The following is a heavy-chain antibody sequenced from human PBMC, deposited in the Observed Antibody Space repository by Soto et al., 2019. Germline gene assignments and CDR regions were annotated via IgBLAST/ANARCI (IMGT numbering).Heavy chain of an antibody. CDR2: FDPEDGET. CDR3: ATVRLYDYVWGSYRLIDY. V-gene: IGHV1-24*01. D-gene: IGHD3-16*02. Sequence: QVQLVQSGAEVKKPGASVKVSCKVSGYTLTELSMHWVRQAPGKGREWMGGFDPEDGETIYAQKLQGRVTMTEATSTDTAYMELSSLRSEDTAVYYCATVRLYDYVWGSYRLIDYWGQGTLVTVSS. CDR1: GYTLTELS. J-gene: IGHJ4*02.